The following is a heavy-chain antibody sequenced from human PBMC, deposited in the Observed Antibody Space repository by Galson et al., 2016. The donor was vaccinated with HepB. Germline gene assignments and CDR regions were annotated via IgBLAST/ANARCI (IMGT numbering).Heavy chain of an antibody. CDR3: ARSRDIWGNFRYFHY. D-gene: IGHD3-16*02. CDR1: GGTFDNYA. Sequence: SVKVSCKVSGGTFDNYAISWVRQAPGQGLEWMGGIIPIYGTPNYSHKFHDRVTITADEFSSTAYIEMSGLRSDDTAVYYCARSRDIWGNFRYFHYWGQGTLVTVSS. V-gene: IGHV1-69*13. J-gene: IGHJ4*02. CDR2: IIPIYGTP.